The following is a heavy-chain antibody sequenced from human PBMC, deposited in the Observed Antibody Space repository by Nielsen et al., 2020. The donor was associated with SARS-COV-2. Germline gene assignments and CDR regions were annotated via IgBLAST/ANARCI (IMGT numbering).Heavy chain of an antibody. CDR2: IIPILGIA. V-gene: IGHV1-69*04. D-gene: IGHD6-19*01. CDR1: GGTFSSYA. Sequence: SVKVSCKASGGTFSSYAISWVRQAPGQGLEWMGRIIPILGIANYAQKFQGRVTITADKSTSTAYMELSRLRSDDTVVYYCARGGSSGWLGYFDYWGQGTLVTVSS. J-gene: IGHJ4*02. CDR3: ARGGSSGWLGYFDY.